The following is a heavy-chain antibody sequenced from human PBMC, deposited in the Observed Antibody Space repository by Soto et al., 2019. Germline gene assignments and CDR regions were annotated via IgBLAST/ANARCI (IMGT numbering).Heavy chain of an antibody. Sequence: SVKVSCKASGGTFSSYAISWVRQAPGQGLEWMGGIIPIFGTANYAQKFQGRVTITADESTSTAYMELSSLRSEDTAVYYCARGGYCTNGVSYPYYNGMDVWGQGTTVTVSS. CDR1: GGTFSSYA. V-gene: IGHV1-69*13. D-gene: IGHD2-8*01. J-gene: IGHJ6*02. CDR3: ARGGYCTNGVSYPYYNGMDV. CDR2: IIPIFGTA.